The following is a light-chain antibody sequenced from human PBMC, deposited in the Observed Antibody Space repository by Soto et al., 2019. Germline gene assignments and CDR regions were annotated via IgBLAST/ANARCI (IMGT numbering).Light chain of an antibody. CDR2: DVT. J-gene: IGLJ2*01. CDR1: SRDVGGYNY. Sequence: QSALTQPASVSGSHGQSITISCTGTSRDVGGYNYVSWYQQHPDKAPKLIIFDVTHRPSGVSDRFSGSKSGNTASLTISGLQAEDEADYYCGSYTSLYSHVVFGGGTKLTVL. V-gene: IGLV2-14*03. CDR3: GSYTSLYSHVV.